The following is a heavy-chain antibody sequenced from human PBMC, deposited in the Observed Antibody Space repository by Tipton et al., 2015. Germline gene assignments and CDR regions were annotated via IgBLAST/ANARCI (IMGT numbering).Heavy chain of an antibody. CDR3: ARARGRHGGLFDS. V-gene: IGHV4-38-2*01. D-gene: IGHD4-23*01. CDR1: GYSISSGYY. Sequence: LSLTCDVSGYSISSGYYWSWIRQPPGKGLEWIGSFFHSGNTFHNPSLRSRVIISVDTSKTQFSLKMSSVTASDTAVYYCARARGRHGGLFDSWGQGILVTVSS. J-gene: IGHJ4*02. CDR2: FFHSGNT.